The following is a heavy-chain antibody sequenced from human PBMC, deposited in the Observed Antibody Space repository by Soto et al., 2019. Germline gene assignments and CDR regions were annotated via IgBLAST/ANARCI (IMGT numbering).Heavy chain of an antibody. CDR2: ISASGGST. D-gene: IGHD6-13*01. CDR3: TKSRVPHSSTPFDF. V-gene: IGHV3-23*01. CDR1: GFTFSIYA. J-gene: IGHJ4*02. Sequence: GGSLRLSCAASGFTFSIYAMSWVRQAPGKGLEWVSAISASGGSTYYADSVKGRFTNSRDNSKNTLFLQMNRLRAEDTAVYYCTKSRVPHSSTPFDFWGQGTPVTVSS.